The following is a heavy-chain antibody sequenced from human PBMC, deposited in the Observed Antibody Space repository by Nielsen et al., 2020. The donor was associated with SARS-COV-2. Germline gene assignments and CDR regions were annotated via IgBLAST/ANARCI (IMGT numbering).Heavy chain of an antibody. CDR1: GFTFSSYG. CDR2: ISYDGSNK. Sequence: GESLRLSCAASGFTFSSYGMHWVRQAPGKGLEWVAVISYDGSNKYYADSVKGRFTISRDNSKNTLYLQMNSLRAEDTAVYYCAKVGGTMTPDYWGQGTLVTVSS. CDR3: AKVGGTMTPDY. V-gene: IGHV3-30*18. D-gene: IGHD3-22*01. J-gene: IGHJ4*02.